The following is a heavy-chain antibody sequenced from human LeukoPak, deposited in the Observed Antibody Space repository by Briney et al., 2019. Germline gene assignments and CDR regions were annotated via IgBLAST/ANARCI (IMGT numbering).Heavy chain of an antibody. CDR2: IYYSGST. J-gene: IGHJ5*02. Sequence: SETLSLTCAVYGGSFSNSYWSWIRQPPGKGLGWIGYIYYSGSTNYNPSLKSRVTISVDTSKNQFSLKLSSVTAADTAVYYCARVLGSSPAGSFDPWGQGTLVTVSS. D-gene: IGHD6-6*01. CDR3: ARVLGSSPAGSFDP. V-gene: IGHV4-59*01. CDR1: GGSFSNSY.